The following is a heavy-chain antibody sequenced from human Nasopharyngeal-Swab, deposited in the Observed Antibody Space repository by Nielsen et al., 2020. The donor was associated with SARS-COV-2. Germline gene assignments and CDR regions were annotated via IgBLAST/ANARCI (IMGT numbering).Heavy chain of an antibody. CDR3: ARDLDIVVVELNDAFDI. D-gene: IGHD2-2*01. V-gene: IGHV3-48*02. Sequence: GGSLRLSCAASGFTFSTYAMTWVRQAPGKGLEWVSYISSSSSTIYYADSVKGRFTISRDNAKNSLYLQMNSLRDEDTAVYYCARDLDIVVVELNDAFDIWGQGTMVTVSS. CDR1: GFTFSTYA. J-gene: IGHJ3*02. CDR2: ISSSSSTI.